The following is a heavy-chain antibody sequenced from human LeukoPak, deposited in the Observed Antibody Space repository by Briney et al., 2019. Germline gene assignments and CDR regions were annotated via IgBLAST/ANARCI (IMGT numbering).Heavy chain of an antibody. CDR3: ARDQRWELPGPNDY. Sequence: GGSLRLSCAASGFTFSSYSMNWVRQAPGKGLEWVSSISSSSTIYYADSVKGRFTISRDNAKNSLYLQMNSLRAEDTAVYYCARDQRWELPGPNDYWGQGTLVTVSS. V-gene: IGHV3-48*01. J-gene: IGHJ4*02. CDR2: ISSSSTI. CDR1: GFTFSSYS. D-gene: IGHD1-26*01.